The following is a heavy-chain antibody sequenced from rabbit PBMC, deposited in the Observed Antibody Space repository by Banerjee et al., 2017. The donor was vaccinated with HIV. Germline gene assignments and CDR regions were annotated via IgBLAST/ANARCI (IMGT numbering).Heavy chain of an antibody. D-gene: IGHD1-1*01. CDR2: INTSSGST. CDR1: GFTLSSYW. Sequence: QEQLVESGGGLVQPEGSLTLTCKASGFTLSSYWMCWVRQAPGKGLEWIACINTSSGSTVYATWAKGRFTISRTSSTTVSLQMTSLTAADTATYFCARDLTGVIGRNFNLWGPGTLVTVS. CDR3: ARDLTGVIGRNFNL. V-gene: IGHV1S45*01. J-gene: IGHJ4*01.